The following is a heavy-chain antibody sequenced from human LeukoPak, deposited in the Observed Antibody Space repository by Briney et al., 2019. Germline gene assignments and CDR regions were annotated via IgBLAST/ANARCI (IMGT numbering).Heavy chain of an antibody. Sequence: GGSLRLSCAASGFTFASYAMSWVRQAPGKGLEWVSAISGSGGSTYYADSVKGRFTISRDNSKNTLYLQMNSLRAEDTAVYYCAKDRELTTVTTLVYWGQGTLVTVSS. CDR2: ISGSGGST. V-gene: IGHV3-23*01. J-gene: IGHJ4*02. CDR1: GFTFASYA. D-gene: IGHD4-17*01. CDR3: AKDRELTTVTTLVY.